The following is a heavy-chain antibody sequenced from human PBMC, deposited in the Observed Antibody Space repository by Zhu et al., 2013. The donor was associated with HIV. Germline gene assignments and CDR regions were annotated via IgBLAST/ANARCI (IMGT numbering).Heavy chain of an antibody. CDR2: IYYSGNT. CDR1: GGSISSGDYY. V-gene: IGHV4-30-4*01. CDR3: ARSGGYSYSWKAGRTRNLLXCDY. D-gene: IGHD5-18*01. J-gene: IGHJ4*02. Sequence: QVQLQESGPGLVKPSQTLSLTCTVSGGSISSGDYYWSWIRQPPGKGLEWIGYIYYSGNTYYNPSLKSRVTISVDTSKNQFSLKLSSVTAADTAVYYCARSGGYSYSWKAGRTRNLLXCDYVGPGNPGHRLL.